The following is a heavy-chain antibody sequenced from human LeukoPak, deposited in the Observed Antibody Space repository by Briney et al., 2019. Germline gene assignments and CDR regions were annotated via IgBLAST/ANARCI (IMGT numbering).Heavy chain of an antibody. CDR3: ARVGNYYGSGSYYNPIDY. V-gene: IGHV4-4*02. CDR2: IYHSGCT. D-gene: IGHD3-10*01. J-gene: IGHJ4*02. CDR1: GGSISSSNW. Sequence: SETLSLTCAVSGGSISSSNWWSWVRQPPGKGLEWIGEIYHSGCTNYNPSLKSRVTISVDKSKNQFSLKLSSVTAADTAVYYCARVGNYYGSGSYYNPIDYWGQGTLVTVSS.